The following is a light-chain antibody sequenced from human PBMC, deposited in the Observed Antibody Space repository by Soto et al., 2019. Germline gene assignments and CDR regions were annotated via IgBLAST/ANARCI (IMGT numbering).Light chain of an antibody. CDR3: QQYNTYLTWT. Sequence: DIQMTQSPSTLSASVGDRVTITCRASQTITRWMAWYQQKPGKAPKLLIYDASTLESGVPSRFSGSRSGTEFTLTISSLQPEDAATYYCQQYNTYLTWTFGQGTKV. J-gene: IGKJ1*01. CDR1: QTITRW. CDR2: DAS. V-gene: IGKV1-5*01.